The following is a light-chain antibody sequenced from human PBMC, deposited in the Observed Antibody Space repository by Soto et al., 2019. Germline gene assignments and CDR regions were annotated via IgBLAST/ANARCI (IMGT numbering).Light chain of an antibody. CDR1: QSVFSS. J-gene: IGKJ1*01. Sequence: EIVLRQSPATLSVSTGERATLSCRASQSVFSSLAWYQQRPGQAPRLLIYGSATRATGIPARFSGSGSGTEFILSISSLQSEDFAVYFCQHYNSWPWTFGQGTKVDI. CDR2: GSA. V-gene: IGKV3-15*01. CDR3: QHYNSWPWT.